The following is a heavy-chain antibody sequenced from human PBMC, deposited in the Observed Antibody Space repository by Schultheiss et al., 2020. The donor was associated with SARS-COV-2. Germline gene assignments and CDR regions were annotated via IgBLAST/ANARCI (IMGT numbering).Heavy chain of an antibody. J-gene: IGHJ4*02. Sequence: SETLSLTCTVSGGSISSGSYYWSWIRQPAGKGLEWIGYIYYSGSTNYNPSLKSRVTISVDTSKNQFSLKLSSVTAADTAVYYCARGLLWVDGYNSYLIDYWGQGTLVTVS. D-gene: IGHD5-24*01. CDR1: GGSISSGSYY. CDR3: ARGLLWVDGYNSYLIDY. CDR2: IYYSGST. V-gene: IGHV4-61*10.